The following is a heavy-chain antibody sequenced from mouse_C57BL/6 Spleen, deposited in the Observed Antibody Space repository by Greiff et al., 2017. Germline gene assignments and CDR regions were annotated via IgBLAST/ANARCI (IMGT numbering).Heavy chain of an antibody. D-gene: IGHD1-1*01. CDR2: IDPEDGDT. V-gene: IGHV14-1*01. Sequence: VQLQQSGAELVRPGASVKLSCTASGFNIKDYYMHWVKQRPEQGLEWIGRIDPEDGDTEYAPKFQGKATMTADTTSNTAYLQLSSLTSEDTAVYYCTTSPLCYCGRSSRFGGWGQGTTLTVSS. CDR3: TTSPLCYCGRSSRFGG. J-gene: IGHJ2*01. CDR1: GFNIKDYY.